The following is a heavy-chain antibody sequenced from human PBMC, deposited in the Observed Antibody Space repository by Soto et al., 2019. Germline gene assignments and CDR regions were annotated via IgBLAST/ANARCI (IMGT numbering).Heavy chain of an antibody. CDR3: VSPGDYDAFDI. Sequence: PGGSLRLSCAASGFTFSSYGMHWVRRAPGKGLEWVAVIWYDGSNKYYADSVKGRFTISRDNSKNTLYLQMNSLRAEDTAVYYCVSPGDYDAFDIWGQGTMVTVSS. D-gene: IGHD4-17*01. CDR1: GFTFSSYG. J-gene: IGHJ3*02. CDR2: IWYDGSNK. V-gene: IGHV3-33*01.